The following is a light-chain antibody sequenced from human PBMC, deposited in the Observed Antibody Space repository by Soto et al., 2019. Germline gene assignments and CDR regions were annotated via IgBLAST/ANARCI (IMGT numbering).Light chain of an antibody. V-gene: IGKV1-5*01. CDR2: DAS. J-gene: IGKJ1*01. Sequence: DIQMTQSPSTLSASVGDRVTITCRASQSITNRLAWYQQKPGKAPKVLIYDASNLEYVVPSRFSGSGFGTEFILTISSLQPDDFATYCCQHYGGMWTFGQGTKVDIK. CDR1: QSITNR. CDR3: QHYGGMWT.